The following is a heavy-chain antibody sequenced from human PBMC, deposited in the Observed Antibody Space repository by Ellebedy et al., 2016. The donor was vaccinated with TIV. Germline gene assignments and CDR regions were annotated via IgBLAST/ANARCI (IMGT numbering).Heavy chain of an antibody. CDR1: GGSISSYY. D-gene: IGHD5-18*01. CDR3: ASSASYSYGFPPLDY. Sequence: GSLRLXXTVSGGSISSYYWSWIRQPPGKGLEWIGYIYYSGSTNYNPSLKSRVTISVDTSKNQFSLKLSSVTAADTAVYYCASSASYSYGFPPLDYWGQGTLVTVSS. CDR2: IYYSGST. J-gene: IGHJ4*02. V-gene: IGHV4-59*01.